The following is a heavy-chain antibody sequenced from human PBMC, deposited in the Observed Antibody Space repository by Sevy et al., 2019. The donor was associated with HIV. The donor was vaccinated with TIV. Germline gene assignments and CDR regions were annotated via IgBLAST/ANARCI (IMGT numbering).Heavy chain of an antibody. CDR2: TYYRGST. Sequence: SETLSLTCTVSGASISSYYWSWIRQPPGKGLEWIGNTYYRGSTNYNPSLKSRVSISVDTSKNQFSLKLSSVTAADTALYYCATSIATRIYWYFDLWGRGTLVTVSS. V-gene: IGHV4-59*01. CDR3: ATSIATRIYWYFDL. D-gene: IGHD6-6*01. CDR1: GASISSYY. J-gene: IGHJ2*01.